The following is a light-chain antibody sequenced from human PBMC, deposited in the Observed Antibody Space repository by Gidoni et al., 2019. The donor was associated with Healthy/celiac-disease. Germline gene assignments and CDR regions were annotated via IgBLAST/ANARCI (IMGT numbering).Light chain of an antibody. CDR1: QNIDYN. Sequence: DIQMTQSPSSLSASVVDRVTITCRASQNIDYNVNWYQHKPGKAPKFLIFAASSLQRGVPSRFSGSGSGTDFTLTISSLQPEDFATYYCQQSYSIPPLTFGGGTKVEIK. CDR3: QQSYSIPPLT. J-gene: IGKJ4*01. V-gene: IGKV1-39*01. CDR2: AAS.